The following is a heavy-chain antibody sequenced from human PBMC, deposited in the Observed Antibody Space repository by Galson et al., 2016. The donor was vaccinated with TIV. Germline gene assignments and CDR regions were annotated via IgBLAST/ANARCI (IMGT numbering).Heavy chain of an antibody. CDR3: ARQATSLISLQRVSHNFDF. Sequence: SETLSLTCTVSGGSISDTGYYWGWIRQPPGKGLEWLATFHFSGTTYYNPSLSSRVTTSFDTSKNQFSLRLNSVTAADTAVYFCARQATSLISLQRVSHNFDFWGQGTLITVSS. D-gene: IGHD3-3*01. V-gene: IGHV4-39*01. J-gene: IGHJ4*02. CDR2: FHFSGTT. CDR1: GGSISDTGYY.